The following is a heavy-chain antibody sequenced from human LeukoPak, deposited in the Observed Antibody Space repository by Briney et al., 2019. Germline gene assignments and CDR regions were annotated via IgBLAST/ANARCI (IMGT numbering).Heavy chain of an antibody. V-gene: IGHV4-59*12. CDR1: GGSISSYY. J-gene: IGHJ4*02. D-gene: IGHD3-10*01. CDR2: IYHSGST. Sequence: SETLSLTCTVSGGSISSYYWSWIRQPPGKGLEWIGYIYHSGSTYYSPSLNSRVTISVDRSKNQFSLKLTSVTAADTAVYYCARVGHYYYSSGSYLGGFDYWGQGTLVTVSS. CDR3: ARVGHYYYSSGSYLGGFDY.